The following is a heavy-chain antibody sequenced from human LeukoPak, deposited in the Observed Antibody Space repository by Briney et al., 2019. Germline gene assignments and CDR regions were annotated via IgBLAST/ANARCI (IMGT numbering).Heavy chain of an antibody. Sequence: GGSLRLSCAACGFTFSSYAMRWVRQARGEGVEWVSGIKSSGSGGNTYYADSVKGRFTIYRDSSKNTLSLHMNTLSAEDTAIYYCAKDRTVGASYWYFDLWGRGTLVTVSS. V-gene: IGHV3-23*01. CDR3: AKDRTVGASYWYFDL. CDR1: GFTFSSYA. D-gene: IGHD1-26*01. J-gene: IGHJ2*01. CDR2: IKSSGSGGNT.